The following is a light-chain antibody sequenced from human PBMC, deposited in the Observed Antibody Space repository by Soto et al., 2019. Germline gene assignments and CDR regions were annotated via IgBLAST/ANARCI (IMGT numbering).Light chain of an antibody. CDR1: QSVTNCY. J-gene: IGKJ1*01. Sequence: EVVLTQSPCTLSLSPGERATITCRASQSVTNCYLACYQQKPGQPPRLLISGASTRSTGIPHRFSGSGSGTDFTITISRLEPEDFAVNYCQQYGSSPPWPFGQGTKVEIK. CDR2: GAS. CDR3: QQYGSSPPWP. V-gene: IGKV3-20*01.